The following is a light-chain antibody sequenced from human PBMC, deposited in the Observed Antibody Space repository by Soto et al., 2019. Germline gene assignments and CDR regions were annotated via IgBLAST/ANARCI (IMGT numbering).Light chain of an antibody. Sequence: DIQMTQSPSSLSASVGDRVTITCQASQDINTYLNWYQQKPGKAPNLLIYDASKLETGVPSRFSGGGSGTDFTFTVTSQQPEDIATYFCQHYDNLLLTFGGGTKVEL. CDR3: QHYDNLLLT. V-gene: IGKV1-33*01. J-gene: IGKJ4*01. CDR2: DAS. CDR1: QDINTY.